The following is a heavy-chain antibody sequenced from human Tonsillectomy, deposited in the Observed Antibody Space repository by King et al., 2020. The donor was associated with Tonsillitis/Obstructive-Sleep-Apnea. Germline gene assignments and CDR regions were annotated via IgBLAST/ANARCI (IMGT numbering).Heavy chain of an antibody. J-gene: IGHJ4*02. CDR2: IXSNDEK. V-gene: IGHV2-26*04. CDR3: ASLGGNYPYYFDY. D-gene: IGHD1-7*01. CDR1: GXSXXXXXXX. Sequence: QVXXKESVPVXVKPTETXXLTXTVXGXSXXXXXXXXXXIXXXPGXXLEWLAHIXSNDEKSYSTSLXSRLTISKXTSKSXXXXTXXXMDPVDTATYYCASLGGNYPYYFDYWGQGILVTVSS.